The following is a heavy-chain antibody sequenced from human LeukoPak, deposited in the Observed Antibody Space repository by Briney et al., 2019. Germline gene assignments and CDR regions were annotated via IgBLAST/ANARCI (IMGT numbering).Heavy chain of an antibody. Sequence: GGSLRLSCAASGFTFSSYGMHWVRQAPGKGLEWVAVISYDGSNRFYVDSVKGRFTISRDNSKNTVYLQVNSLRAEDTAVYYCAKDGIALAGTPDGSFDYWGQGTLVTVSS. CDR2: ISYDGSNR. V-gene: IGHV3-30*18. J-gene: IGHJ4*02. D-gene: IGHD6-13*01. CDR3: AKDGIALAGTPDGSFDY. CDR1: GFTFSSYG.